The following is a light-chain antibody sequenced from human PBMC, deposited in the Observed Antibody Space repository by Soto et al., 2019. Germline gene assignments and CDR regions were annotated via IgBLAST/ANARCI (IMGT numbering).Light chain of an antibody. CDR2: ANT. V-gene: IGLV1-40*01. CDR3: QSYDNSLSGWV. CDR1: SSNIGAGYD. Sequence: QSVLTQPPSVSGAPGQRVTISCTGSSSNIGAGYDVHWYQQLPGTTPKLVIYANTNRPSGVPDRFSGSNSGTSATLAITGLQAEDEADYYCQSYDNSLSGWVFGGGTKVTVL. J-gene: IGLJ3*02.